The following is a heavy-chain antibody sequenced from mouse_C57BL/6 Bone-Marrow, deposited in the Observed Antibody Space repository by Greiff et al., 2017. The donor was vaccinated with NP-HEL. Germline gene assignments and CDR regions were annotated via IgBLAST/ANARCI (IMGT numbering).Heavy chain of an antibody. Sequence: QVQLQQPGAELVMPGASVKLSCKASGYTFTSYWMHWVKQRPGQGLEWIGEIDPSDSYTNYNQKFKGKSTLTVDKSSSTDYRQLSSLTSEDSAVYYCAREDWAWFAYWGQGTLVTVSA. CDR3: AREDWAWFAY. V-gene: IGHV1-69*01. CDR1: GYTFTSYW. D-gene: IGHD4-1*01. J-gene: IGHJ3*01. CDR2: IDPSDSYT.